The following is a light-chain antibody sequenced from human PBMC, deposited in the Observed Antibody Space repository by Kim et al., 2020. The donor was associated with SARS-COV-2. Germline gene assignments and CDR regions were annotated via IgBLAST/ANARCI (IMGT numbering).Light chain of an antibody. CDR3: QAWDSGAVV. Sequence: GSPGQTASITCSGDNLGNKYISWYQKKSGQSPVVVIFQDDKRPSVIPERFSGSTSDNTATLTISGTQAMDEADYYCQAWDSGAVVFGGGTQLTVL. CDR1: NLGNKY. V-gene: IGLV3-1*01. J-gene: IGLJ3*02. CDR2: QDD.